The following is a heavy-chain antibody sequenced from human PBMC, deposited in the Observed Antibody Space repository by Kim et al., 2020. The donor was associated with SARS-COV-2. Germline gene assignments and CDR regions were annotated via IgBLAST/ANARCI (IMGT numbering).Heavy chain of an antibody. CDR1: GFTFSSYS. Sequence: GGSLRLSCAASGFTFSSYSMNWVRQAPGKGLEWVSYISSSSSTIYYADSVKGRFTISRDNAKNSLYLQMNSLRAEDTAVYYCASQILTGYYKDYYYGMDVWGQGTTVTVPS. CDR2: ISSSSSTI. V-gene: IGHV3-48*04. CDR3: ASQILTGYYKDYYYGMDV. J-gene: IGHJ6*02. D-gene: IGHD3-9*01.